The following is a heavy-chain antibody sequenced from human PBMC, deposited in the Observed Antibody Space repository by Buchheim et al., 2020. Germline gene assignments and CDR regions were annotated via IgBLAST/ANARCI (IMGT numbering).Heavy chain of an antibody. J-gene: IGHJ4*02. D-gene: IGHD3-22*01. CDR2: IIGSGGST. Sequence: EVQLLESGGGLVQPGGSLRLSCAASGFTFSSYAMSWVRQAPGKGLEWVSAIIGSGGSTYYADSVKGRFTISRDNSKNTLYLKMNCLRAEDTAVYYCAIAFTMIVVVIPRDWGQGT. CDR3: AIAFTMIVVVIPRD. CDR1: GFTFSSYA. V-gene: IGHV3-23*01.